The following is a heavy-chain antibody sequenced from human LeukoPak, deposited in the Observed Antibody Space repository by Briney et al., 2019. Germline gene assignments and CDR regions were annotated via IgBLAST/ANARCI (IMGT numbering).Heavy chain of an antibody. CDR3: ARDTGCCSTTSCYRFDY. D-gene: IGHD2-2*01. V-gene: IGHV4-4*07. J-gene: IGHJ4*02. CDR1: GGSISSNY. CDR2: IYTTGST. Sequence: SETLSLTRTVSGGSISSNYWSWIRQPAGKGLEWIGRIYTTGSTNYNPSLKSRVTISVDKSKNQFSLKLSSVTAADTAVYYCARDTGCCSTTSCYRFDYWGQGTLVTVSS.